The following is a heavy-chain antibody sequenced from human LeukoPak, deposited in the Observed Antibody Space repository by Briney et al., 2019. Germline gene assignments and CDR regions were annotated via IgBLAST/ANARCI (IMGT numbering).Heavy chain of an antibody. J-gene: IGHJ3*02. CDR2: IIPIFGTA. CDR3: ARAEVAAAGTYAFDI. CDR1: GYTFTDYY. V-gene: IGHV1-69*06. D-gene: IGHD6-13*01. Sequence: GASVKVSCKPSGYTFTDYYMHWVRQAPGQGLEWMGGIIPIFGTANYAQKFQGRVTITADKSTSTAYMELSSLRSEDTAVYYCARAEVAAAGTYAFDIWGQGTMVTVSS.